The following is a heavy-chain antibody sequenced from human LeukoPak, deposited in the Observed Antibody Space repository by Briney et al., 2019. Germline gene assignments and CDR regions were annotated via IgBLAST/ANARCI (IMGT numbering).Heavy chain of an antibody. V-gene: IGHV3-11*05. CDR3: ARAANTATSTPTMDIDY. J-gene: IGHJ4*02. CDR2: IPNTSSYT. D-gene: IGHD4-11*01. Sequence: PGGSLRLSCVASGFTFSDYYMSWIRQAPGKGLEWVSYIPNTSSYTSYADSVKGRFTISRDNAKNSLYLKVNSLRAEDTAVYYCARAANTATSTPTMDIDYWGQGTLITVSS. CDR1: GFTFSDYY.